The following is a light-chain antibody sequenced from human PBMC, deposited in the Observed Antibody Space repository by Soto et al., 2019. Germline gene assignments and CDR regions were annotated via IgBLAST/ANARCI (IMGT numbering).Light chain of an antibody. Sequence: QSVLTQPRSASGAPGQTGTIYCSGSSSNIGSHTVNWYQHLPRTAPKLLIYSNTQRPLGVPVRFSGSKSGTSASLAISGLQSEDEAEYYCAAWDDRLYVFGTGTKVTVL. CDR2: SNT. CDR1: SSNIGSHT. CDR3: AAWDDRLYV. V-gene: IGLV1-44*01. J-gene: IGLJ1*01.